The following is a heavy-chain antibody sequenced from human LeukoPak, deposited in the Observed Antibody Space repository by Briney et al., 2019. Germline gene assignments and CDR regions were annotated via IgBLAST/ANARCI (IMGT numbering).Heavy chain of an antibody. CDR2: IYYSGST. CDR3: ASPPLVGGGLFGVARSYYYMDV. Sequence: GSLRLSCAASGFTFSSYWMSWVRQAPGKGLEWIGYIYYSGSTNYNPSLKSRVTMSVDTSKNQFSLKLSSVTAADTAVYYCASPPLVGGGLFGVARSYYYMDVWGKGTTVTVSS. J-gene: IGHJ6*03. V-gene: IGHV4-59*01. D-gene: IGHD3-3*01. CDR1: GFTFSSYW.